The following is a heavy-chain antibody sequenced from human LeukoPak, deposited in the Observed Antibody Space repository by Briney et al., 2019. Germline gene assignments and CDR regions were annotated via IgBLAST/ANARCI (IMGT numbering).Heavy chain of an antibody. D-gene: IGHD6-13*01. V-gene: IGHV1-3*01. CDR1: GYTFTSYA. CDR3: ARVPPRSGYSSSRYKAPNDY. J-gene: IGHJ4*02. Sequence: ASVKVSCKASGYTFTSYAMHWVRQAPGQRLEWMGWINAGNGNTKYSQKFQGRVTITRDTSASTAYMELSSLRSEDTAVYYCARVPPRSGYSSSRYKAPNDYWGQGTLVTVSS. CDR2: INAGNGNT.